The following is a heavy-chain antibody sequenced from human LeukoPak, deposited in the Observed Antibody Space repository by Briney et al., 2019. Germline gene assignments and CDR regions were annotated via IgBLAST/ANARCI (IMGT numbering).Heavy chain of an antibody. V-gene: IGHV3-23*01. CDR2: ISGSGGST. CDR3: AKEVAAAGPADY. D-gene: IGHD6-13*01. J-gene: IGHJ4*02. Sequence: GSLRLSCAASGFTFSSYANSLVRQAPGKGLEWVSAISGSGGSTYYADSVKGRFTISRDNSKKTLYLQITSLRAEDTAVYYCAKEVAAAGPADYWGQGTLVTVSS. CDR1: GFTFSSYA.